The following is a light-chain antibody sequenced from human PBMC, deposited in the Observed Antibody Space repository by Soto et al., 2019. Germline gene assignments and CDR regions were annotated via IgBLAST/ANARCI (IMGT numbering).Light chain of an antibody. V-gene: IGKV3-15*01. CDR3: QHYNNWAWT. J-gene: IGKJ1*01. CDR2: GAS. CDR1: QSVSSN. Sequence: EIVMTQSPATLSVSPGERATLSCRASQSVSSNLAWYQQKPGQTPSLLIYGASIRATGVPARFSGSGSGTEFTLNISGLQSEDFSVYFCQHYNNWAWTFGQGTKVEIK.